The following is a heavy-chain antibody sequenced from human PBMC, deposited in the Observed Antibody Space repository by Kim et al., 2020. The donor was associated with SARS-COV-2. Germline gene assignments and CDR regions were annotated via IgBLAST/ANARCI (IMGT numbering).Heavy chain of an antibody. V-gene: IGHV3-33*01. CDR1: GFTFSRNG. D-gene: IGHD5-12*01. Sequence: GGTLRLSCAASGFTFSRNGMHWVRQAPGKGLEWVAVIWYDGSNKYYADSVKGRFTISRDNSKNTLYLQMNSLRAEDTAVYYCAREGYSSDDYYMDVWGKGNTVTVSS. CDR2: IWYDGSNK. J-gene: IGHJ6*03. CDR3: AREGYSSDDYYMDV.